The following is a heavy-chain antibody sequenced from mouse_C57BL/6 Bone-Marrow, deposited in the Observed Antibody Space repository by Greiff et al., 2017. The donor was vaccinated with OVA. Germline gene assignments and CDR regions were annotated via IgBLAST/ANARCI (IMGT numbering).Heavy chain of an antibody. CDR1: GYTFTSYW. CDR2: IDPSDSYT. CDR3: ARGRYYGSSSYWYFDV. D-gene: IGHD1-1*01. V-gene: IGHV1-50*01. J-gene: IGHJ1*03. Sequence: QVHVKQPGAELVKPGASVKLSCKASGYTFTSYWMQWVKQRPGQGLEWIGEIDPSDSYTNYNQKFKGKATLTVDTSSSTAYMQLSSLTSEDSAVYYCARGRYYGSSSYWYFDVWGTGTTVTVSS.